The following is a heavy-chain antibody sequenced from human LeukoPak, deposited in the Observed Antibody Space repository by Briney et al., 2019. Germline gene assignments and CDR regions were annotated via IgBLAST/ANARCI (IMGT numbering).Heavy chain of an antibody. CDR2: FYSDGST. CDR1: GDSVSSNH. D-gene: IGHD5-12*01. V-gene: IGHV4-59*02. J-gene: IGHJ5*02. CDR3: ARSLSGLDSGDR. Sequence: SETLSLTCNVFGDSVSSNHWNWIRQPPGKGLEWIGTFYSDGSTTYNPSLKSRLTISVNTSKNQFSLKLTSVTAADTAVYYCARSLSGLDSGDRWGQGTLVTVSS.